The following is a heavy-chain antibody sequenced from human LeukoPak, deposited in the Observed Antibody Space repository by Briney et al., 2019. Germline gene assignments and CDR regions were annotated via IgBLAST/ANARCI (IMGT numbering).Heavy chain of an antibody. Sequence: GGSLRLSCAASGFTVTSTYMTWVRQAPGKGLEWVSFIYRDASTSYATSVKGRFTISRDNSKHTLYLQMNRLRAEDTAVYYCAGGPDNSGWYNFDFWGQGTLVTVSS. CDR3: AGGPDNSGWYNFDF. CDR1: GFTVTSTY. J-gene: IGHJ4*02. CDR2: IYRDAST. D-gene: IGHD6-19*01. V-gene: IGHV3-66*01.